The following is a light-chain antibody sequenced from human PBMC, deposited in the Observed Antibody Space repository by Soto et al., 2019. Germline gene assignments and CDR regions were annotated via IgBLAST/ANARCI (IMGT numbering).Light chain of an antibody. CDR3: QQYNNWPIT. CDR1: LSVSSN. CDR2: AAF. Sequence: EIVMTQSPASLSVSPGERATLSCRASLSVSSNLAWYQQKPGQAPRLLIYAAFTRATGIPARFSGSGSGTEFTLTISSLKSEDFAVYYCQQYNNWPITFGQGTRLEIK. J-gene: IGKJ5*01. V-gene: IGKV3-15*01.